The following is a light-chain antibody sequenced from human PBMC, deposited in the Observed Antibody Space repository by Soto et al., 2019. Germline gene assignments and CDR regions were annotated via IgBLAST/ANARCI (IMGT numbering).Light chain of an antibody. V-gene: IGKV1-5*01. CDR1: QSINNW. CDR2: DAS. Sequence: DIQMTQSPSTVSASVGDSVTITCRASQSINNWLAWYQQKPGKAPKLLIFDASKLESGVPSRFSGSGSGTEFTLTISSLQTDDFATYYCQQYDSYSVTFGPGTKVDTK. J-gene: IGKJ3*01. CDR3: QQYDSYSVT.